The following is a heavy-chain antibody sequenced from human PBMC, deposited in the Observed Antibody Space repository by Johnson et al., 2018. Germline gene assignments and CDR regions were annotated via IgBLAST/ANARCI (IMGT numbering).Heavy chain of an antibody. Sequence: QVQLQESGPGLVKPSQPLSLICTVSGGSISSGSYYWSWIRQPAGKGLEWIGRIYTSGSTNYNPSLKSRVTISIDTSKNQFSLKLSSVTAADTAVYYCARDSPQGTSLEYFQHWGQGTLVTVSS. CDR1: GGSISSGSYY. V-gene: IGHV4-61*02. D-gene: IGHD2-2*01. CDR3: ARDSPQGTSLEYFQH. CDR2: IYTSGST. J-gene: IGHJ1*01.